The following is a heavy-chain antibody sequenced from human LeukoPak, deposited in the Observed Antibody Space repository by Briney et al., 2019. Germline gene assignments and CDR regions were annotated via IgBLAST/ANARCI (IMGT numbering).Heavy chain of an antibody. CDR1: GYTFTSYD. D-gene: IGHD6-6*01. CDR2: MNPNSDNT. Sequence: ASVKVSCKASGYTFTSYDINWVRQATGQGLEWMGWMNPNSDNTGYAQKFQGRVTMTRNTSISTAYMELSSLRSEDTAVYYCARARSSSSLLGYYYYYMDVWGKGTTVTVSS. J-gene: IGHJ6*03. V-gene: IGHV1-8*01. CDR3: ARARSSSSLLGYYYYYMDV.